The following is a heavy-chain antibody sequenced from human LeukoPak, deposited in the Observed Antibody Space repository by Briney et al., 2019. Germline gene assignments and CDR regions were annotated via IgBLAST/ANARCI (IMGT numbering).Heavy chain of an antibody. CDR3: ARVPMVRGVINTLDY. D-gene: IGHD3-10*01. CDR1: GYTFTSYG. V-gene: IGHV1-18*01. CDR2: ISAYNGNT. J-gene: IGHJ4*02. Sequence: VASVNVSCKASGYTFTSYGISWVRQAPGQGLEWMGWISAYNGNTNYAQKLQGRVTMTTDTSTSTAYMELRSLRSDDTAVYYCARVPMVRGVINTLDYWGQGTLVTVSS.